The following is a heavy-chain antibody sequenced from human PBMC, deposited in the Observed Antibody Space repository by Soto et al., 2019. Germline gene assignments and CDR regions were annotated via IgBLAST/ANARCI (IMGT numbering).Heavy chain of an antibody. D-gene: IGHD5-12*01. Sequence: PSETLSLTCTVSGGSISSGDYYWSWIRQPPGKGLEWIGYIYYSGSTYYNPSLKSRVTISVDTSKNQFSLKLSSVTAADTAVYYCARDVPGGGSGYDYPYYYDGMDVRGQGTTVTVSS. J-gene: IGHJ6*02. CDR2: IYYSGST. CDR1: GGSISSGDYY. V-gene: IGHV4-30-4*01. CDR3: ARDVPGGGSGYDYPYYYDGMDV.